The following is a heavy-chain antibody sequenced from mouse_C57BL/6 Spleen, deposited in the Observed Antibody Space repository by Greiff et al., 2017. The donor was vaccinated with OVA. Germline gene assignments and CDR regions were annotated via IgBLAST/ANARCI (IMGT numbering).Heavy chain of an antibody. J-gene: IGHJ3*01. V-gene: IGHV5-9-1*02. Sequence: VMRREDGEGVGKSGGYLKLYWADYGLTFSRYAMSWVRQTPEKRLEWVAYISSGGDYIYYADTVKGRFTISRDNARNTLYLQMSSLKSEDTAMYYCTRIYYDYDWFAYWGQGTLVTVSA. CDR1: GLTFSRYA. CDR3: TRIYYDYDWFAY. D-gene: IGHD2-4*01. CDR2: ISSGGDYI.